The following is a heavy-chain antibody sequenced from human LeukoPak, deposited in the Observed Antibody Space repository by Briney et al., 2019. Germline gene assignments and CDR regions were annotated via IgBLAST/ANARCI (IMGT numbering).Heavy chain of an antibody. CDR2: INHSGST. Sequence: PSETLSLTCAVYGGSFSGYYWSWIRQPPGKGLEWIGEINHSGSTNYNPSLKSRVTISVDTSKNQFSLKLSSVTAADTAVYYCARRYRGKWELPGMWGQGTLVTVSS. V-gene: IGHV4-34*01. CDR1: GGSFSGYY. J-gene: IGHJ4*02. CDR3: ARRYRGKWELPGM. D-gene: IGHD1-26*01.